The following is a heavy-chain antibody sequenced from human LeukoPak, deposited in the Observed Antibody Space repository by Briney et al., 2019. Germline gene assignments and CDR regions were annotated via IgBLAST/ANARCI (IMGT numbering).Heavy chain of an antibody. J-gene: IGHJ4*02. CDR3: ARHVGISF. CDR1: GFTFSGAW. CDR2: IREDGTEK. V-gene: IGHV3-7*01. D-gene: IGHD7-27*01. Sequence: GGSLRLSCTASGFTFSGAWMTWVRQAPGKGLEGVANIREDGTEKNYVDSVKGQFTISRDNAKNSLFLQMSNLRDDDTAIYYCARHVGISFWGQGTLVTVSS.